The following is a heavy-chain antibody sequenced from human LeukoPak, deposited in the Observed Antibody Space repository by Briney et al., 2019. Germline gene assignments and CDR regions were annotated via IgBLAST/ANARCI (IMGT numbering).Heavy chain of an antibody. D-gene: IGHD3-9*01. Sequence: PSQTLSLTCTVSGSSISSGSYYWSWIRQPAGKGLEWIGRIYTSGSTNYNPSLKSRVTISVDTSKNQFSLKLSSVTAADTAVYYCARDYDVLTGYPQPYFDYWGQGTLVTVSS. V-gene: IGHV4-61*02. CDR3: ARDYDVLTGYPQPYFDY. CDR2: IYTSGST. J-gene: IGHJ4*02. CDR1: GSSISSGSYY.